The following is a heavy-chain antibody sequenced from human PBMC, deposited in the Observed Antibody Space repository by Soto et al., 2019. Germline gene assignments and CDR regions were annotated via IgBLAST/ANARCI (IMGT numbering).Heavy chain of an antibody. V-gene: IGHV3-21*01. CDR3: ARVRGQVRADAFDI. D-gene: IGHD3-10*01. J-gene: IGHJ3*02. Sequence: GGSLRLSCAASGFTFSSYSMNWVRQAPGKGLEWVSYISSSSSSIYYADSVKGRFTISRDNAKNSLYLQMNSLRAEDTAVYYCARVRGQVRADAFDIWGQGTMVTVSS. CDR1: GFTFSSYS. CDR2: ISSSSSSI.